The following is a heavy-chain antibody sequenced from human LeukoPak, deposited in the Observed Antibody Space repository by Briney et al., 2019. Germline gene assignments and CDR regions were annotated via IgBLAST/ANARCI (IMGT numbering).Heavy chain of an antibody. V-gene: IGHV1-2*02. CDR1: GYTFTDYY. CDR3: AKDRCSSTSCYLFDY. D-gene: IGHD2-2*01. J-gene: IGHJ4*02. Sequence: ASVKVSCKASGYTFTDYYLHWVRQAPGQGLEWLGWINPDIGGTHYAQKFHGRVTMTRDTSISTAYMELSRLTSADSAVYYCAKDRCSSTSCYLFDYWGQGTLVTVSS. CDR2: INPDIGGT.